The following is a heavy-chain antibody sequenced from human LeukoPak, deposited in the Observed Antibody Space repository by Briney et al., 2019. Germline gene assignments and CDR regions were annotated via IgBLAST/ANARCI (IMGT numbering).Heavy chain of an antibody. CDR2: ISAYNGNT. CDR1: GYTFTSYG. Sequence: ASVKVSCKASGYTFTSYGISWVRQAPGQGLEWMGWISAYNGNTNYAQKLQGRVTMTTDTSTSTAYMELRSLRSDNTAVYYCATQYCSSTSCYPYWVDYWGQGTLVTVSS. V-gene: IGHV1-18*01. D-gene: IGHD2-2*01. J-gene: IGHJ4*02. CDR3: ATQYCSSTSCYPYWVDY.